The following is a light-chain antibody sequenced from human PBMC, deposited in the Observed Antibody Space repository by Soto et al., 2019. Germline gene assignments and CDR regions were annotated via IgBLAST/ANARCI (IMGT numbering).Light chain of an antibody. CDR3: QQRSNWLWT. Sequence: EILLTQSPATLSLSPGERATLSCRASQGVSSYLAWYQQKPGQAPRLLIYDASRRATGIPARFSGSGSGTDFTLTISSLEPEDFAVYYCQQRSNWLWTFGQGTKVDIK. CDR2: DAS. V-gene: IGKV3-11*01. J-gene: IGKJ1*01. CDR1: QGVSSY.